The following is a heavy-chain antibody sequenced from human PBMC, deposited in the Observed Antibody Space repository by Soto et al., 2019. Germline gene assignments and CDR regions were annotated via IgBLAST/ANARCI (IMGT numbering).Heavy chain of an antibody. V-gene: IGHV1-69*01. J-gene: IGHJ4*02. CDR3: ARDGGRHSGGIDY. CDR2: IIPIFGTA. CDR1: GGTFSSYP. D-gene: IGHD1-26*01. Sequence: QVQLVQSGAEVKKPGSSVEVSCKASGGTFSSYPINWVRQAPGQGLEWMGEIIPIFGTANYAQKFQGRVTITADESTSTAYMELSSLRSEDTAVYYCARDGGRHSGGIDYWGQGTLVTVSS.